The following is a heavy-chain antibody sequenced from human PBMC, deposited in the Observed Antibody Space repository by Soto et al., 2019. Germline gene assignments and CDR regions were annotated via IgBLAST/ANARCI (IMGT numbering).Heavy chain of an antibody. CDR2: ISYDGSNK. CDR3: ARDLVNDYGDYEGNY. CDR1: GFTFSSYA. J-gene: IGHJ4*02. V-gene: IGHV3-30-3*01. D-gene: IGHD4-17*01. Sequence: PGGSLRLSCAASGFTFSSYAMHWVRQAPGKGLEWVAVISYDGSNKYYEDSVKGRFTISRDNSKNTLYLQMNSLRAEDTAVYYCARDLVNDYGDYEGNYWGQGTLVTVSS.